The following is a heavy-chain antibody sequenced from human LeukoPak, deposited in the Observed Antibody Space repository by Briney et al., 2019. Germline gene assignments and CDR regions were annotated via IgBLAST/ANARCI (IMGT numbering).Heavy chain of an antibody. V-gene: IGHV3-7*03. CDR1: EFTFSDYW. CDR2: IKQDGSEK. D-gene: IGHD2-15*01. Sequence: GGSLRLSCAASEFTFSDYWMSWVRQAPGKGLEWVANIKQDGSEKNYVDSVKGRFTISRDNAKDSLYLQMNCLRAEDTAVYYCARDGGYCSGGSCYSTHWGRGTLVTVSS. J-gene: IGHJ4*02. CDR3: ARDGGYCSGGSCYSTH.